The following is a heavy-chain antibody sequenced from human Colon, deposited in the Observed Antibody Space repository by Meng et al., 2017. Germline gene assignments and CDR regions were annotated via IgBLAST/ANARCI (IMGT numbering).Heavy chain of an antibody. CDR2: INHSGST. CDR1: GGSFSGYY. J-gene: IGHJ4*01. CDR3: ARVGDYYGSGSHIAY. V-gene: IGHV4-34*01. Sequence: SETLSLTCAVYGGSFSGYYWSWIRQPPGKGLEWIGEINHSGSTNYNPSLKSRVTISVDTSKNQFSLKLSSVTAADTAVYYCARVGDYYGSGSHIAYWGQG. D-gene: IGHD3-10*01.